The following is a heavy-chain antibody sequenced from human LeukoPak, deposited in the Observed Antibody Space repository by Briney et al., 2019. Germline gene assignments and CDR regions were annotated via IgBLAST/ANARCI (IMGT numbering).Heavy chain of an antibody. V-gene: IGHV4-59*08. Sequence: SETLSLTCTVSGNSISSFYWNWIRQPPGKGLEWIGYIYYSGSTYYNPSLKSRVTISVDTSKNQFSLKLSSVTAADTAVYYCARNVDMREFDYWGQGTLVTVSS. D-gene: IGHD5-12*01. CDR3: ARNVDMREFDY. CDR1: GNSISSFY. CDR2: IYYSGST. J-gene: IGHJ4*02.